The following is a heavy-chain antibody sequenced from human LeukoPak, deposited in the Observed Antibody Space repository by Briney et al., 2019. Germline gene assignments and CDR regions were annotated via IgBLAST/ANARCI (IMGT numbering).Heavy chain of an antibody. CDR1: GYTFTTYG. D-gene: IGHD1-26*01. CDR3: AKIAETSGTYGQGFDY. Sequence: GGTLRLSCVGSGYTFTTYGMSWVRQAPGKGVAWVSGLDNNGDNTYYADSVKGRFTVSRDNSKNTLYLQMNSLRVEDTAVYYCAKIAETSGTYGQGFDYWGQGTLVTVSS. CDR2: LDNNGDNT. J-gene: IGHJ4*02. V-gene: IGHV3-23*01.